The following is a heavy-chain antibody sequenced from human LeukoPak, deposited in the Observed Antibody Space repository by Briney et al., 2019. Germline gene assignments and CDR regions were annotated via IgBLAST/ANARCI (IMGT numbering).Heavy chain of an antibody. CDR1: GFTFSSYA. V-gene: IGHV3-23*01. CDR2: ISGSGGST. CDR3: AKGTLGRGGYYYYGMDV. Sequence: GGSLRLSCAASGFTFSSYAMSWVRQAPGKGLEWVSAISGSGGSTHYADSVKGRFTISRDNSKNTLYLQMNSLRAEDTAVYYCAKGTLGRGGYYYYGMDVWGQGTTVTVSS. J-gene: IGHJ6*02. D-gene: IGHD1-1*01.